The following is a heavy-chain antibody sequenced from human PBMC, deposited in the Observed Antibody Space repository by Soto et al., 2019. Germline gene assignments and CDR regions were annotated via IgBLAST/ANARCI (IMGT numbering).Heavy chain of an antibody. CDR1: GGSFNRHT. CDR2: IIPIFGTA. CDR3: AIGWGYDSTDYYYAY. V-gene: IGHV1-69*01. D-gene: IGHD3-22*01. Sequence: QVQLVQSGAEVRKPGSSVRVSCKASGGSFNRHTISWVRQAPGQGLEWMGGIIPIFGTANHAQKFQGRVTIIADEYTSTVYMELSSLRSDDTAIYYWAIGWGYDSTDYYYAYWGQGTLVIVSS. J-gene: IGHJ4*02.